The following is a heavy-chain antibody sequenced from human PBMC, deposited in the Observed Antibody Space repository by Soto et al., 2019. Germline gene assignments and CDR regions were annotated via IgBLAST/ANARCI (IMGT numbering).Heavy chain of an antibody. Sequence: LSETLSLTCTVSGGSISSSSYYWGWIRQPPGKGLEWIGSIYYSGSTYYNPSLKSRVTISVDTSKNQFSLKLSSVTAADTAVYYCARQIVVVVAATNNDDYWGQGTLVTVSS. CDR2: IYYSGST. CDR3: ARQIVVVVAATNNDDY. J-gene: IGHJ4*02. V-gene: IGHV4-39*01. D-gene: IGHD2-15*01. CDR1: GGSISSSSYY.